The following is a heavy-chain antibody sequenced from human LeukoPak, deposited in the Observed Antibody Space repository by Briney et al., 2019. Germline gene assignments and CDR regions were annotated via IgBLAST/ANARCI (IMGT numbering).Heavy chain of an antibody. V-gene: IGHV3-23*01. CDR2: ISGSGDRT. Sequence: GGSLRLSCAASGFTFNNYAMSWVRQAPGKGLQWVSAISGSGDRTYYADSVKGRFTISRDNSKNTLYLQMNSLRAEDTAVYYCARMMTTVTTGDYWGQGTLVTVSS. J-gene: IGHJ4*02. CDR1: GFTFNNYA. D-gene: IGHD4-17*01. CDR3: ARMMTTVTTGDY.